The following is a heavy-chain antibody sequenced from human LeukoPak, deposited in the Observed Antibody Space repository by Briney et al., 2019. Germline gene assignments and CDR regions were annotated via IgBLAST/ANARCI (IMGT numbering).Heavy chain of an antibody. CDR3: ARGLTAAVGAGVDY. J-gene: IGHJ4*02. Sequence: ASVKVSCKASGYTFTSYDINWVRQATGQGLEWMGWMNPNSGNTGYAQKLQGRVTMTRNTSISTAYMELSSLRSEDTAVYYCARGLTAAVGAGVDYWGQGTLVTVSS. CDR2: MNPNSGNT. D-gene: IGHD2-21*02. CDR1: GYTFTSYD. V-gene: IGHV1-8*01.